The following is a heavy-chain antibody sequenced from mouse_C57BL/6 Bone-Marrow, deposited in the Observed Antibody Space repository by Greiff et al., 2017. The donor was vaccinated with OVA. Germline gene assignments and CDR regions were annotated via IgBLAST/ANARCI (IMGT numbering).Heavy chain of an antibody. CDR3: AKGYFDD. CDR2: IYPGSGSS. Sequence: QVQLQQPGAELVQPGASVKMSCKASGYTFTSYWITWVKQRPGQGLEWIGDIYPGSGSSTYNEKFKSKATLTVAKTSCTAYMQLSTLTSEDSAVYYCAKGYFDDWGTGTTVTVSS. V-gene: IGHV1-55*01. J-gene: IGHJ1*03. CDR1: GYTFTSYW.